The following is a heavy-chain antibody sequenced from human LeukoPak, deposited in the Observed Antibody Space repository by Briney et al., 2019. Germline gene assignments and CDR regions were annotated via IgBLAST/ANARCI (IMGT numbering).Heavy chain of an antibody. V-gene: IGHV3-9*01. Sequence: GGTLRLSCAASGFTFDEYAMHWVRQAPGKGLEWVSGISWNSGSIGYADSVKGRFTISRDNAKNSLYLQMNSLRAEDTSLYYCAKGWFGELSSSYFDYWGQGTLVTVSS. CDR1: GFTFDEYA. CDR2: ISWNSGSI. D-gene: IGHD3-10*01. J-gene: IGHJ4*02. CDR3: AKGWFGELSSSYFDY.